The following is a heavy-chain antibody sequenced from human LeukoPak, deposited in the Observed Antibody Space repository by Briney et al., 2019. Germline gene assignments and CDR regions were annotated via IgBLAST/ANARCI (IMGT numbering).Heavy chain of an antibody. J-gene: IGHJ4*02. CDR1: GGTFSSYA. Sequence: SVKVSCKASGGTFSSYAISWVRQAPGQGLEWMGGIIPILDTAVYAQKFQGRVTVTADESTSTAYMDLSSLTSEDTAVYYCARDNIRGGKGIAAAGGYYWGQGTLVTVSS. CDR2: IIPILDTA. CDR3: ARDNIRGGKGIAAAGGYY. V-gene: IGHV1-69*13. D-gene: IGHD6-13*01.